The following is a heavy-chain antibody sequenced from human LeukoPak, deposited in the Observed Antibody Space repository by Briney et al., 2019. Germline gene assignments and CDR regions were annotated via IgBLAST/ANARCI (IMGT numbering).Heavy chain of an antibody. D-gene: IGHD2-15*01. CDR2: ISRSGSTI. V-gene: IGHV3-11*04. Sequence: GGSLRLSCAASGFTFSDYNMRWIRQAPGKGLEWVSSISRSGSTIYYADSVKGRFTISRDNAKNSLYLQMNSLRAEDTAVYYCARGGRLSFRPSGPTQDWGQGTLVTVSS. J-gene: IGHJ4*02. CDR3: ARGGRLSFRPSGPTQD. CDR1: GFTFSDYN.